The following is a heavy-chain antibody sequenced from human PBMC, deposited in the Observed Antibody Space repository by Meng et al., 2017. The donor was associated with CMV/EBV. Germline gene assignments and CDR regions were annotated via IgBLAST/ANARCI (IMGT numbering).Heavy chain of an antibody. CDR1: GGTFSSYA. CDR3: ASRHSSSSGNFDY. CDR2: IIPIFGTA. V-gene: IGHV1-69*05. D-gene: IGHD6-6*01. Sequence: SVKVSCKASGGTFSSYAISWVRQAPGQGLEWMGGIIPIFGTANYAQKFQGRVTITTDESTSTAYMELSSLRPEDTAVYYCASRHSSSSGNFDYWGQGTLVTVSS. J-gene: IGHJ4*02.